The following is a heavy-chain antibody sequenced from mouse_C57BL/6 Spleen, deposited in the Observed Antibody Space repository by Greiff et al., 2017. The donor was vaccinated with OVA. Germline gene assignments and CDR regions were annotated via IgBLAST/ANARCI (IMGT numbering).Heavy chain of an antibody. D-gene: IGHD2-5*01. CDR1: GYTFTSYW. V-gene: IGHV1-52*01. CDR3: ARGDYSNPYYFDY. J-gene: IGHJ2*01. Sequence: QVQLQQPGAELVRPGSSVKLSCKASGYTFTSYWMHWVKQRPIQGLEWIGNIDPSDSETHYNQKFKDKATLTVDKSSSTAYMQLSSLTSADSAVYYCARGDYSNPYYFDYWGQGTTLTVSS. CDR2: IDPSDSET.